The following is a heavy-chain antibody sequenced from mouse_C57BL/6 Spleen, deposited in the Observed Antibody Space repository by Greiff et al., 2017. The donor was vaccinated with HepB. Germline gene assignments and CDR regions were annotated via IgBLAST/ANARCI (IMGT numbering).Heavy chain of an antibody. V-gene: IGHV3-1*01. J-gene: IGHJ2*01. D-gene: IGHD1-1*01. CDR3: ARDYYGRFDY. Sequence: EVKLQESGPGMVKPSQSLSLTCTVTGYSITSGYDWHWIRHFPGNKLEWMGYISYSGSTNYNPSLKSRISITHDTSKNHFFLKLNSVTTEDTATYYCARDYYGRFDYWGQGTTLTVSS. CDR2: ISYSGST. CDR1: GYSITSGYD.